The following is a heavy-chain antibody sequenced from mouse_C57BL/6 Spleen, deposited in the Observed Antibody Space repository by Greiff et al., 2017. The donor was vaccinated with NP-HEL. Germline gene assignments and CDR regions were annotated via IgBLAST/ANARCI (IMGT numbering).Heavy chain of an antibody. Sequence: QVQLQQPGAELVQPGASVKLSCKASGYTFTSYWMQWVKQRPGQGLEWIGEIDPSDSYTNYNQKFKGKATLTVDTSSSTAYMQLSSLTSEDSAVYYCARSLITTVVVPDYWGQGTTLTVSS. CDR2: IDPSDSYT. D-gene: IGHD1-1*01. CDR1: GYTFTSYW. J-gene: IGHJ2*01. CDR3: ARSLITTVVVPDY. V-gene: IGHV1-50*01.